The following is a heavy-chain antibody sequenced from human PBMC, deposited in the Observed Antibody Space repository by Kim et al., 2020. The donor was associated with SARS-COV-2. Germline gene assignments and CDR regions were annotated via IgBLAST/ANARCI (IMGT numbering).Heavy chain of an antibody. CDR3: ARRKVGVAPSGLGYYYYGMDV. J-gene: IGHJ6*02. V-gene: IGHV4-34*01. CDR2: INHSGST. D-gene: IGHD6-19*01. CDR1: GGSFSGYY. Sequence: SETLSLTCAVYGGSFSGYYWSWIRQPPGKGLEWIGEINHSGSTNYNPSLKSRVTISVDTSKNQFSLKLSSVTAADTAVYYCARRKVGVAPSGLGYYYYGMDVWGQGTTVTVSS.